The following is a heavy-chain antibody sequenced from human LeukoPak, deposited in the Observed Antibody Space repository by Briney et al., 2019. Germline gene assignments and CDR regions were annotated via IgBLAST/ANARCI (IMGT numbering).Heavy chain of an antibody. Sequence: ASVKVSCKASGYTFTGYYMHWVRQAPGQGLEWMGWINPNSGGTNYAQKFQGRVTMTRDTSISTAYMELSRLRAEDTAVYYCAKTNSGWYNFDYWGQGTLVTVSS. CDR1: GYTFTGYY. CDR3: AKTNSGWYNFDY. D-gene: IGHD6-19*01. CDR2: INPNSGGT. J-gene: IGHJ4*02. V-gene: IGHV1-2*02.